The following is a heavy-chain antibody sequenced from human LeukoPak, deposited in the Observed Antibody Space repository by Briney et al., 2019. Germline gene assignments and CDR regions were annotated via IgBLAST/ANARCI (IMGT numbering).Heavy chain of an antibody. D-gene: IGHD3-22*01. Sequence: ASVKVSCKVSGYTLTELSMHWVRQAPGKGLEWMGGFDPEDGETIYAQKFQGRVTMTRDTSTSTVYMELSSLRSEDTAVYYCARFTNYDSSGYYYEYYFDYWGQGTLVTVSS. CDR2: FDPEDGET. CDR3: ARFTNYDSSGYYYEYYFDY. J-gene: IGHJ4*02. V-gene: IGHV1-24*01. CDR1: GYTLTELS.